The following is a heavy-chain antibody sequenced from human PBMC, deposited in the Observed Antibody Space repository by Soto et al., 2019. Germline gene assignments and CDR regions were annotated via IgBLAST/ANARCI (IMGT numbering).Heavy chain of an antibody. V-gene: IGHV4-34*01. CDR2: ISLSGSS. J-gene: IGHJ5*02. Sequence: KTSETLSLTCAVSRGSVNDNSWNWIRQTPGKGLEWIGKISLSGSSEYNPSLESRVTISRDTSENQISLRLKSVTAADTGPYYCARGGGLPGARSFDWLKFAYFDPWGQGSQVTVSS. D-gene: IGHD3-9*01. CDR3: ARGGGLPGARSFDWLKFAYFDP. CDR1: RGSVNDNS.